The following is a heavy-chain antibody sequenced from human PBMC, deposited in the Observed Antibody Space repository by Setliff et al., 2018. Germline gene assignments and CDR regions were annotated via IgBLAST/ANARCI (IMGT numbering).Heavy chain of an antibody. CDR1: GYTFTSYG. CDR2: ISAYNGNT. CDR3: ARDPPYCGGDRYPDY. Sequence: ASVKVSCKASGYTFTSYGISWVRQAPGQGLEWMGWISAYNGNTNYAQKLQGRVTMTTDTSTSTAYMELRSLRSDDTAVYYCARDPPYCGGDRYPDYWGQGTLVTVSS. J-gene: IGHJ4*02. V-gene: IGHV1-18*01. D-gene: IGHD2-21*02.